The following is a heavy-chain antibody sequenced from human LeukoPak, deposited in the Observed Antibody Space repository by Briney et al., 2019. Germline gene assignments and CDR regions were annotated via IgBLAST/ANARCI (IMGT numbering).Heavy chain of an antibody. CDR2: INYRGTT. Sequence: SETLSLTCTVSGGPISSGDYYWGWIRQPPGMGPEWIGSINYRGTTYYNPSLQSRGAISVDTSKNQFSLQLTSVTATDTAVYYCARVSRDSGNYYTFLDYWGQGTLVTVSS. V-gene: IGHV4-39*07. CDR1: GGPISSGDYY. CDR3: ARVSRDSGNYYTFLDY. D-gene: IGHD1-26*01. J-gene: IGHJ4*02.